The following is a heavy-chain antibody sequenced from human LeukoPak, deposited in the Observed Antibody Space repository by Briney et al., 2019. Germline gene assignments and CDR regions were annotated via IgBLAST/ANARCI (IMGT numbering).Heavy chain of an antibody. CDR2: ISAYNGNT. Sequence: ASVKVSCKASGYTFTSYGISWVRQAPGQGLEWVGWISAYNGNTNYAQKLQGRVTMTTDTSTSTAYMELRSLRSDDTAVYYCARDEVRGVITHYYYYGMDVWGQGTTVTVSS. V-gene: IGHV1-18*01. CDR3: ARDEVRGVITHYYYYGMDV. D-gene: IGHD3-10*01. J-gene: IGHJ6*02. CDR1: GYTFTSYG.